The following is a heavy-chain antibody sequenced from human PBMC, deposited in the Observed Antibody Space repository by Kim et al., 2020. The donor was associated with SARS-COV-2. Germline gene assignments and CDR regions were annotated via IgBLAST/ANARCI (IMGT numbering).Heavy chain of an antibody. Sequence: GGSLRLSCAASGFTVSRNYMNWVRQAPGKGLEWVSIIYSDASTTYADSVKGRFTISRDISKNTLYLQMDSLRADDTAVYFCTGRSASSRTKFVVDYWGQG. CDR2: IYSDAST. CDR1: GFTVSRNY. V-gene: IGHV3-53*01. D-gene: IGHD2-2*01. CDR3: TGRSASSRTKFVVDY. J-gene: IGHJ4*02.